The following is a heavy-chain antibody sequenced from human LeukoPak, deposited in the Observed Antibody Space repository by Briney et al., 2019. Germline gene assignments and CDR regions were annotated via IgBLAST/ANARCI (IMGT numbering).Heavy chain of an antibody. J-gene: IGHJ4*02. CDR3: ASHELPGMSVSAGFDY. D-gene: IGHD6-19*01. V-gene: IGHV4-39*01. Sequence: PSETLSLTCTVSGGSISSSNYFWGWIRQPPGKGLEWIGSLYYRGNTYYSPSLKSRVTISVDTSKNQFSLKLSSVTAADTAFYYCASHELPGMSVSAGFDYWGQGTLVTVSS. CDR2: LYYRGNT. CDR1: GGSISSSNYF.